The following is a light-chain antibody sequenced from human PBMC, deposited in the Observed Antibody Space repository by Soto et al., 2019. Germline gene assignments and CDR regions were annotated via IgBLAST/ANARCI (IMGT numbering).Light chain of an antibody. CDR1: SSNIGSNT. Sequence: QSVLTQPPSASGTPGQRVNISCSGSSSNIGSNTVNWYQQLPGTAPKLLIYSHNQRPSGVPDRFSVSKSGTSASLAISGLQSDDEADYYCATWDDSLDGYVFGTGTKLTVL. J-gene: IGLJ1*01. CDR2: SHN. CDR3: ATWDDSLDGYV. V-gene: IGLV1-44*01.